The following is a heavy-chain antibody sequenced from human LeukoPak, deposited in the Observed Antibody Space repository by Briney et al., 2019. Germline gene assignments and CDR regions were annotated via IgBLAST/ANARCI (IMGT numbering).Heavy chain of an antibody. J-gene: IGHJ4*02. CDR2: ISGSGGNT. V-gene: IGHV3-23*01. CDR3: AKTDDYFDSSGYYWGFDY. Sequence: GGSLRLSCAASGFTFSSYAMSWVRQSPGKGLEWVSVISGSGGNTYYADSVKGRFTISRDNSKNTLYLQLYSLRAEDTAVYFCAKTDDYFDSSGYYWGFDYWGQGTLVTVSS. D-gene: IGHD3-22*01. CDR1: GFTFSSYA.